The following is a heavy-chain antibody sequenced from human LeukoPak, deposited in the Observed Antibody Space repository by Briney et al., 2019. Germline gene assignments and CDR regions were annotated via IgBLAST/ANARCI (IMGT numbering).Heavy chain of an antibody. J-gene: IGHJ4*02. CDR2: IYYSGST. CDR3: ARAITAARLVY. CDR1: GGSISSGGYY. D-gene: IGHD6-6*01. Sequence: SQTLSLTCTVSGGSISSGGYYWSWIRQPPGKGLEWIGYIYYSGSTNYNPSLKSRVTISVDTSKNQFSLRLSSVTAADTAVYYCARAITAARLVYWGQGTLVTVSS. V-gene: IGHV4-61*08.